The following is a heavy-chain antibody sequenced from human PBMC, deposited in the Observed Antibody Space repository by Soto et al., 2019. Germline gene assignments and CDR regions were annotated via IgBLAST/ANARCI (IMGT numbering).Heavy chain of an antibody. D-gene: IGHD3-3*02. CDR1: GYSFTSYF. J-gene: IGHJ6*03. Sequence: GESLKISGKGSGYSFTSYFIALVRQMPGKGLEWMGIIYPGDSDTRYSPSFQGQVTISADKSISTAYLQWSSLKASDTAMYYCARAALMRSPYYYYYMDVWGKGTTVTVSS. CDR2: IYPGDSDT. V-gene: IGHV5-51*01. CDR3: ARAALMRSPYYYYYMDV.